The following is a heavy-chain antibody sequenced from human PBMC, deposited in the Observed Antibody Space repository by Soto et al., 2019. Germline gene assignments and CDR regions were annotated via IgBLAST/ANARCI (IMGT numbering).Heavy chain of an antibody. CDR2: IIPILGIA. D-gene: IGHD6-25*01. CDR1: GGTFSSYT. J-gene: IGHJ4*02. CDR3: ASEVDPGPRLY. V-gene: IGHV1-69*02. Sequence: QVQLVQSGAEVKKPGSSVKVSCKASGGTFSSYTISWVRQAPGQGLEWMGRIIPILGIANYAQKFQGRVTITADKSTSTAYMELSSLRSEDTAVYYCASEVDPGPRLYWGQGTLVTVSS.